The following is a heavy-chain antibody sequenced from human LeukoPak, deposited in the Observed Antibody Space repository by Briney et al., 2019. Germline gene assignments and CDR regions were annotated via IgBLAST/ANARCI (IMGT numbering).Heavy chain of an antibody. CDR1: GGSISNTNW. D-gene: IGHD2-8*01. CDR3: SRENGAFSPFGY. Sequence: SETLSLTCGVSGGSISNTNWWSWVRQPPGQGLEWIGEISLTGLTHYNPSLESRVSVSLDKSKNQLSLNLTSVTAADTAVYYCSRENGAFSPFGYWGQGTLVTVLS. CDR2: ISLTGLT. V-gene: IGHV4-4*02. J-gene: IGHJ4*02.